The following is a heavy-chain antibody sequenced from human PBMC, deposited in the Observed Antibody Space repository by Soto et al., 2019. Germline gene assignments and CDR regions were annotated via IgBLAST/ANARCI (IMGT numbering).Heavy chain of an antibody. CDR3: ARVRAFDSSGWNFDY. CDR1: GYTFTGYY. J-gene: IGHJ4*02. D-gene: IGHD6-19*01. CDR2: INPNSGGT. Sequence: QVQLVQSGAEVKKPGASVKVSCKASGYTFTGYYMHWVRQAPGQGLEWMGWINPNSGGTNYAQKFQGWVTMTRDTSISTAYMELGRLRSDDTAVYYCARVRAFDSSGWNFDYWGQGTLVTVSS. V-gene: IGHV1-2*04.